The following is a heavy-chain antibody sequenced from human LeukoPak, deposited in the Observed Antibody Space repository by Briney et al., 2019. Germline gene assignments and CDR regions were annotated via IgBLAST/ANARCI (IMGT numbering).Heavy chain of an antibody. CDR3: TTDANDDY. CDR1: GFTFSNAW. Sequence: GGSLRLSCAASGFTFSNAWMSWVRQAPGKGLEWVGSIKSKTDGGTTDYAAPVKGRFTISRDDSKNTLYLQMNSLKTEDTAVYYCTTDANDDYWGQGTLVTVSS. CDR2: IKSKTDGGTT. V-gene: IGHV3-15*01. J-gene: IGHJ4*02.